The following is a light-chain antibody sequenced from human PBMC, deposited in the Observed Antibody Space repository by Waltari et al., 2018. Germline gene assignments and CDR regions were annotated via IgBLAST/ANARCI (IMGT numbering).Light chain of an antibody. CDR3: SSYTNSGNVV. J-gene: IGLJ2*01. Sequence: QSALTQPASVSGSPGHAITISCPAPHSAFGRYNYVPWYQQPPGKAPKLVISEVSNRPSGVSNRFSGSKSGNTASLTISGLQAEDGAHYYCSSYTNSGNVVFGGGTKLTVL. CDR1: HSAFGRYNY. CDR2: EVS. V-gene: IGLV2-14*01.